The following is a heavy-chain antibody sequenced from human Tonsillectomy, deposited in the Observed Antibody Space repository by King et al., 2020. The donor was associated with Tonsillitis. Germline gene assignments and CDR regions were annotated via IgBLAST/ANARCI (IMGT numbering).Heavy chain of an antibody. D-gene: IGHD6-19*01. V-gene: IGHV4-39*02. J-gene: IGHJ4*02. CDR1: GGSISSSSYY. CDR2: IYYSGST. CDR3: ARYYSSGWYYFDY. Sequence: QLQLQESGPGLVKPSETLSLTCTVSGGSISSSSYYWGWIRQPPGKGLEWIGSIYYSGSTYYNPSLKSRVTISVDTSKKHFSLRLSSVTAADTAIYYCARYYSSGWYYFDYWGQGTLVTVSS.